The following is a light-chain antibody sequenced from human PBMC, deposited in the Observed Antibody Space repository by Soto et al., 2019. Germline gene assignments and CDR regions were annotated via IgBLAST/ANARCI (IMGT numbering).Light chain of an antibody. CDR3: QQHDNLPPRT. J-gene: IGKJ4*01. CDR1: QSVSSN. Sequence: EIVMTQSPATLSVYPGERATLSCRASQSVSSNLAWYQQIPGQAPRLLIYGASTRATGIPDRFSGSGSGTEFTLTINSLHSEEFALYCCQQHDNLPPRTFGGGTKVEIK. V-gene: IGKV3-15*01. CDR2: GAS.